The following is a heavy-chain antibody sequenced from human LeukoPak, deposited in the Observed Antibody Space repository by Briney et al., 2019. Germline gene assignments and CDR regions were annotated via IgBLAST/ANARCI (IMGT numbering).Heavy chain of an antibody. CDR2: VYSGGST. D-gene: IGHD1-1*01. CDR3: SGEPRSAGTGAPAGVDY. CDR1: GFTVSSNY. Sequence: GGSLRLSCAASGFTVSSNYMNWVRQAPGKGLEWVSVVYSGGSTDYADSVKGRFTISRDNSKNTLYLQMNSLRAEDTAVYYCSGEPRSAGTGAPAGVDYWGQGTLVTVSS. J-gene: IGHJ4*02. V-gene: IGHV3-53*01.